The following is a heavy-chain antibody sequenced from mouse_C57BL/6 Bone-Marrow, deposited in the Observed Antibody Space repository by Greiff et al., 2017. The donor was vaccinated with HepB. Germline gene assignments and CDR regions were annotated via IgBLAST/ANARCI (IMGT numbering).Heavy chain of an antibody. Sequence: QVQLQQSGAELARPGASVKLSCKASGYTLTSYGISWVKQRTGQGLEWIGEIYPRSGNTYYNEKFKGKATLTADKSSSTAYMELRSLTSEDSAVYFCARRGTTVVAHWYFDVWGTGTTVTVSS. CDR1: GYTLTSYG. V-gene: IGHV1-81*01. CDR3: ARRGTTVVAHWYFDV. CDR2: IYPRSGNT. J-gene: IGHJ1*03. D-gene: IGHD1-1*01.